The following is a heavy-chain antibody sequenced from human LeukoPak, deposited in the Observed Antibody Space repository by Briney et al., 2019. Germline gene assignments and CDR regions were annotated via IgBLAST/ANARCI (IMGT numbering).Heavy chain of an antibody. V-gene: IGHV3-30*18. CDR2: ISYDGSNK. D-gene: IGHD3-10*01. Sequence: GGSLRLSCAASGFTFSSYGMHWDRQAPGKGLEWVAVISYDGSNKYYADSVKGRFTISRDNSKNTLYLQMNSLRAEDTAVYYCAKVFGELLKDYWGQGTLVTVSS. CDR1: GFTFSSYG. CDR3: AKVFGELLKDY. J-gene: IGHJ4*02.